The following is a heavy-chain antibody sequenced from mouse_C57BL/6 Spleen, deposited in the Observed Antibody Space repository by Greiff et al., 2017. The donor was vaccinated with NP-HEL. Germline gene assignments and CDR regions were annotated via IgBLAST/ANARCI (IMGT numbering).Heavy chain of an antibody. CDR3: VLYAMDY. CDR2: IYPGHGDT. Sequence: VQGVESGPELVKPGASVKISCKASGYAFSSSWMNWVKQRPGKGLEWIGRIYPGHGDTNYNGKFKGKATLTADKSSSTAYMQLSSLTSEDSAVYFCVLYAMDYWGQGTSVTVSS. V-gene: IGHV1-82*01. J-gene: IGHJ4*01. CDR1: GYAFSSSW.